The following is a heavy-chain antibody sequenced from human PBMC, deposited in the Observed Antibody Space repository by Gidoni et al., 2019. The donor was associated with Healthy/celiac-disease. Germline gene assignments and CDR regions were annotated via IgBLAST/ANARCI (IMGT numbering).Heavy chain of an antibody. J-gene: IGHJ4*02. CDR2: ISYDGSNK. CDR1: GFTFSSYA. D-gene: IGHD2-15*01. CDR3: ARDMPCSGGSCFLDY. V-gene: IGHV3-30-3*01. Sequence: QLVESGGGVVQPGGSLRLACAASGFTFSSYAMHGVRQAPGKGLEWVAVISYDGSNKYYADSVKGRFTISRDNSKNTLYLQMNSLRAEDTAVYYCARDMPCSGGSCFLDYWGQGTLVTVSS.